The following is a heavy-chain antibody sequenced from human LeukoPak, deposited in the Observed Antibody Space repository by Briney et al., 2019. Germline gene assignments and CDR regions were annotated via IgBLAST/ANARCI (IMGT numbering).Heavy chain of an antibody. J-gene: IGHJ4*02. CDR2: INPNSGGT. D-gene: IGHD4-17*01. CDR1: GYTFTGYF. CDR3: AREFNWDYGDYYLDY. V-gene: IGHV1-2*02. Sequence: GASVKVSCTASGYTFTGYFLHWVRQAPGQGLEWMGWINPNSGGTTYSQKFQGRVTMTRDTSLSTAYMELSRLTSDDTAVYYCAREFNWDYGDYYLDYWGQGTLVTVSS.